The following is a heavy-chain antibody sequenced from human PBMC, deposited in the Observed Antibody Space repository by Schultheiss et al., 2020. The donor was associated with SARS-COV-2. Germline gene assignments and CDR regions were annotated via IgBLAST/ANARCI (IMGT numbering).Heavy chain of an antibody. Sequence: ASVKVSCKTSAYTFTGYYIHWVRQAPGQGLEWVGWINPNTGVTNSAQKFQGRVTMTRDTSISTAYMELSRLRSDDTAVFYCARRRLRFLESINHCVMDVWGQGTTVTVSS. CDR1: AYTFTGYY. J-gene: IGHJ6*02. CDR3: ARRRLRFLESINHCVMDV. D-gene: IGHD3-3*01. V-gene: IGHV1-2*02. CDR2: INPNTGVT.